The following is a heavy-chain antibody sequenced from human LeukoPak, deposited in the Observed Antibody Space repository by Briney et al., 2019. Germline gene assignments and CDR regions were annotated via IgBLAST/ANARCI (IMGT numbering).Heavy chain of an antibody. CDR3: ARAQDLTTIDY. V-gene: IGHV3-21*01. CDR2: ISSSSSYI. D-gene: IGHD4-17*01. Sequence: GGSLRLSCAASGFTFSGYWMNWVRQAPGKGLEWVSSISSSSSYIYYADSVKGRFTISRDNAKNSLYLQMNSLRAEDTAVYYCARAQDLTTIDYWGQGTLDTVSS. J-gene: IGHJ4*02. CDR1: GFTFSGYW.